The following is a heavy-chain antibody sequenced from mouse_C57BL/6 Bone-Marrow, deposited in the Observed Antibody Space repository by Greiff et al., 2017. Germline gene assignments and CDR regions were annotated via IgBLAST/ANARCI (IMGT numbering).Heavy chain of an antibody. J-gene: IGHJ1*03. V-gene: IGHV14-4*01. D-gene: IGHD1-1*01. Sequence: EVKLLESGAELVRPGASVKLSCTASGFHIKDDYMHWVKQRPEQGLEWIGWIDPENGDTEYASKFQGKATITADTSSNTAYLQLSRLTSEDTAVYYCTTSYYYGSSFYWYFDVWGTGTTVTVSS. CDR3: TTSYYYGSSFYWYFDV. CDR2: IDPENGDT. CDR1: GFHIKDDY.